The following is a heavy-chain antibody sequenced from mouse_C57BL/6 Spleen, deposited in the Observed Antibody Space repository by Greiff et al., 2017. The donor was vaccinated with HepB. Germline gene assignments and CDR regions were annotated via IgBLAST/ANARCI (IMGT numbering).Heavy chain of an antibody. CDR2: IYPGDGDT. Sequence: QVQLQQSGPELVKPGASVKISCKASGYAFSSSWLNWVKQRPGKGLEWIGRIYPGDGDTNYNGKFKGKATLTADKSSSTAYMQLSSLTSEDSAVYFCARIYYGSSYPWYFDVWGTGTTVTVSS. V-gene: IGHV1-82*01. CDR3: ARIYYGSSYPWYFDV. CDR1: GYAFSSSW. D-gene: IGHD1-1*01. J-gene: IGHJ1*03.